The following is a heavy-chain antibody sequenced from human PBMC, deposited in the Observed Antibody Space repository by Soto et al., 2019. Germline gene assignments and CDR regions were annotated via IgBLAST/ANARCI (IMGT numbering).Heavy chain of an antibody. D-gene: IGHD5-18*01. J-gene: IGHJ5*02. CDR2: INAGNGNT. Sequence: GASVKVSCKASGYTFTSYAMHCVRQAPGQRLEWMGWINAGNGNTKYSQKFKGRVTITRDTSASTAYMELSSLRSEDTAVYYCAREGYSYGYIPWFDPWGQGTLVTVSS. CDR1: GYTFTSYA. V-gene: IGHV1-3*01. CDR3: AREGYSYGYIPWFDP.